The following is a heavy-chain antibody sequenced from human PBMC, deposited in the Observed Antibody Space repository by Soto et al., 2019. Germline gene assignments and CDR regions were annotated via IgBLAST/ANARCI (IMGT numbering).Heavy chain of an antibody. CDR2: IYNSGST. CDR1: GGSISSYY. V-gene: IGHV4-59*08. Sequence: SETLTLTCTVSGGSISSYYWSWIRQPPGKGLEWIGHIYNSGSTNYNPTLKSRVTISLDTSKNQFSLQLSSVTAADTAVYYCARHVLTYPFYYWGQGILVTVSS. CDR3: ARHVLTYPFYY. J-gene: IGHJ4*02. D-gene: IGHD2-8*02.